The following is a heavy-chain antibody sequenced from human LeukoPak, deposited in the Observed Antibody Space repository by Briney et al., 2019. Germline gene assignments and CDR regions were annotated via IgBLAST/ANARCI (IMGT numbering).Heavy chain of an antibody. Sequence: ASVKVPCKASGYTFTSYAMHWVRQAPGQRLEWMGWMNAGNGNTKYSQKFQGRVTITRDTSASTAYMELGSLRSEDTAVYYCARRYCSGTSCYSPLDYWGQGTLVTVSS. CDR1: GYTFTSYA. J-gene: IGHJ4*02. D-gene: IGHD2-2*01. CDR3: ARRYCSGTSCYSPLDY. V-gene: IGHV1-3*01. CDR2: MNAGNGNT.